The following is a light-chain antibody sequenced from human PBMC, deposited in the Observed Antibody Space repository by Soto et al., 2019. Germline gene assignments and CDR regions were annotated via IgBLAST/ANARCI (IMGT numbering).Light chain of an antibody. J-gene: IGLJ3*02. CDR2: END. Sequence: NFMLTRPHSVSDSPGKTVTISCTRSSGSIASNFVQWYQQRPGSAPTTVIYENDERPSGVPDRFSGSIDSSSNSASLTISGLKTEDEADYYCQSYSSSNPWVIGGGTKLTVL. CDR3: QSYSSSNPWV. V-gene: IGLV6-57*04. CDR1: SGSIASNF.